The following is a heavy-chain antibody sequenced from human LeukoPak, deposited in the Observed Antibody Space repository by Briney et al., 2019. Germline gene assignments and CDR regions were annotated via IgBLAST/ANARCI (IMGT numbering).Heavy chain of an antibody. J-gene: IGHJ6*02. CDR2: IYPGDSDT. D-gene: IGHD5-18*01. CDR3: ARGDTAMGWDYYYYYGMDV. Sequence: GESLKISCKGSGYSFTSYWIGWVRQMPGKGLEWMGIIYPGDSDTRYSPSFQGQVTISADKSISTAYLQWSSLKASVTAMYYCARGDTAMGWDYYYYYGMDVWGQGTTVTVSS. V-gene: IGHV5-51*01. CDR1: GYSFTSYW.